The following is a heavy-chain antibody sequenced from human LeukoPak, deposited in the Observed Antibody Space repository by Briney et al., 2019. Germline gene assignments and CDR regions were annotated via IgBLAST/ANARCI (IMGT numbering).Heavy chain of an antibody. Sequence: ASVKVSCKVSGYTLTELSMHWVRQAPGKGLEWRGGFDPEDGETIYAQKFQGRVTMTEDTSTDTAYMELSSLRSEDTAVYYCATIVATIVTRTTTYYFDYWGQGTLVTVSS. CDR3: ATIVATIVTRTTTYYFDY. CDR2: FDPEDGET. J-gene: IGHJ4*02. V-gene: IGHV1-24*01. D-gene: IGHD5-12*01. CDR1: GYTLTELS.